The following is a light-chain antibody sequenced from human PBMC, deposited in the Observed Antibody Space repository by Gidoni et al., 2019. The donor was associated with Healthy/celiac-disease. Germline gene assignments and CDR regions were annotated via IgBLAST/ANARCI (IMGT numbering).Light chain of an antibody. V-gene: IGKV1-8*01. J-gene: IGKJ1*01. CDR2: AAS. CDR3: QQYYSYSWT. CDR1: QGISSY. Sequence: AIRITQSPSSLSASTGDRVTITCRASQGISSYLAWYQQKPGKAPKLLIYAASTLQSGVPSRFSGSGSGTDFTLTISCLQSEDFATYYCQQYYSYSWTFAQGTKVEIK.